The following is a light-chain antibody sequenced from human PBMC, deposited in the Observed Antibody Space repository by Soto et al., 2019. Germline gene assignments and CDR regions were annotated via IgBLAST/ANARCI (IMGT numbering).Light chain of an antibody. CDR1: SSDVGSYNY. Sequence: QSALTQPASVSGSPGQSITISCTGTSSDVGSYNYVSWYQQHPGKAPKLMIYDVSNRPSGVSNRFSGSKSGNTASLTISGLQAEDEADYYCSSYASSNTLYVFGTGTKLPVL. J-gene: IGLJ1*01. CDR3: SSYASSNTLYV. CDR2: DVS. V-gene: IGLV2-14*01.